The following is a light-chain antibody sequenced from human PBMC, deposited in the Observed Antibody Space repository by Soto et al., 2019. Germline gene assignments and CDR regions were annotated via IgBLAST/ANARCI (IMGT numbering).Light chain of an antibody. CDR2: RND. CDR1: KSHLGNNY. CDR3: AAWVDGLSTWV. V-gene: IGLV1-47*01. J-gene: IGLJ3*02. Sequence: QSVLTQPPSASGTPGQRVTISCSGSKSHLGNNYLYWYQQLPGMAPKLLVYRNDQRPSGVPDRFSASKSGTSASLAISGLRSEDEADHYCAAWVDGLSTWVFGGGTKVTVL.